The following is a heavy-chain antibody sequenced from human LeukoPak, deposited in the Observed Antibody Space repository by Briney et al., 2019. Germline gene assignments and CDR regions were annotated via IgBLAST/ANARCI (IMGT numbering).Heavy chain of an antibody. Sequence: GGSLRLSCAASGFTFSSYAMSWVRQAPGKGLEWVSAISGSGGSTYYADPVKGRFTISRDNSKNTLYLQMNSLRAEDTAVYYCAKGGGITMIVVYFDYWGQGTLVTVSS. CDR1: GFTFSSYA. D-gene: IGHD3-22*01. CDR3: AKGGGITMIVVYFDY. CDR2: ISGSGGST. J-gene: IGHJ4*02. V-gene: IGHV3-23*01.